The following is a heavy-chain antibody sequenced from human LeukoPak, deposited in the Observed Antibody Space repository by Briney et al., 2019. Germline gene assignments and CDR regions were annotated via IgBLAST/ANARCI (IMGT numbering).Heavy chain of an antibody. CDR1: GFTFSSYA. CDR3: AKGGPNGPSGY. D-gene: IGHD1-26*01. V-gene: IGHV3-23*01. CDR2: ISGSGGST. J-gene: IGHJ4*02. Sequence: GGSLRLSCAASGFTFSSYAMSWVRQAPGKGLEGVSGISGSGGSTYYADSVKGRFTISRDHSKNTLYLQLNSLRADDTAVYYCAKGGPNGPSGYWGQGTLVTVSS.